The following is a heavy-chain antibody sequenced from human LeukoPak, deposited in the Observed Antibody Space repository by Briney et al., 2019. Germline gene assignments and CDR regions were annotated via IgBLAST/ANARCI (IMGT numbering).Heavy chain of an antibody. D-gene: IGHD3-16*01. V-gene: IGHV3-21*01. J-gene: IGHJ4*02. CDR2: ISSSSSYI. CDR1: GFTFSSYS. Sequence: PGGSLRLSCAASGFTFSSYSMNWVRQAPGKGLEWVSSISSSSSYIYYADSVKGRFTISRDNAKNSLYLQMNGLRAEDTAVYYCARGLSGSYDFDYWGQGTLVTVSS. CDR3: ARGLSGSYDFDY.